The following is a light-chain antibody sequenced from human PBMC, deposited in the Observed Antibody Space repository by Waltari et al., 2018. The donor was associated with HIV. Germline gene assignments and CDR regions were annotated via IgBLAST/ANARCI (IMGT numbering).Light chain of an antibody. CDR2: GAS. J-gene: IGKJ1*01. Sequence: DIVMTQSPDSLVVSLGERATINCKSSQSVLYSSNNKNYLAWYQQKPGQPPELLIYGASTRESGVPERLSGSGSGTDFTLTISSLQAEDVAVYYCQQYYSTPPTFGQGTKVEIK. CDR1: QSVLYSSNNKNY. CDR3: QQYYSTPPT. V-gene: IGKV4-1*01.